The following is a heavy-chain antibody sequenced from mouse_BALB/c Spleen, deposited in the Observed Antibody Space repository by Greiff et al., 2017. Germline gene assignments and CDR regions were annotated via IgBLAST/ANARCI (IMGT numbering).Heavy chain of an antibody. CDR3: TRDGYGSSFPFAY. CDR2: ISSGGSYT. V-gene: IGHV5-6-4*01. Sequence: EAKLVESGGGLVKPGGSLKLSCAASGFTFSSYTMSWVRQTPEKRLEWVATISSGGSYTYYPDSVKGRFTISRDNAKNTLYLQMSSLKSEDTAMYYCTRDGYGSSFPFAYWGQGTLVTVSA. D-gene: IGHD1-1*01. J-gene: IGHJ3*01. CDR1: GFTFSSYT.